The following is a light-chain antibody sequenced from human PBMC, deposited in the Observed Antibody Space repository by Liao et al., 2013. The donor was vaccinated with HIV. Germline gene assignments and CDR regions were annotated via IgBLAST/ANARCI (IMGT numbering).Light chain of an antibody. V-gene: IGLV3-27*01. CDR2: KGT. Sequence: SYELTQPPSMSVSPGQTARITCSGDALPKQQVYWYQQKPGQAPVLMIFKGTERPSGIPERFSGSSSGTTVTLTISGAQVEDEADYYCYSAADNNWVFGGGTKLTVL. CDR1: ALPKQQ. CDR3: YSAADNNWV. J-gene: IGLJ3*02.